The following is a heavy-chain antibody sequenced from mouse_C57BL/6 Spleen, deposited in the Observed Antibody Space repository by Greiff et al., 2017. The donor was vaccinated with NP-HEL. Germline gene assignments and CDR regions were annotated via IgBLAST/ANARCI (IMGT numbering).Heavy chain of an antibody. CDR3: ARFTTVVAKGFAY. Sequence: EVKLVESGGGLVKPGGSLKLSCAASGFTFSSYAMPWVRQTPEKGLEWVATISDGGSYTYYPDNVKGRFTISRDNAKNTLYLQMSHLKSEDTAMYYCARFTTVVAKGFAYWGQGTLVTVSA. D-gene: IGHD1-1*01. CDR2: ISDGGSYT. CDR1: GFTFSSYA. V-gene: IGHV5-4*03. J-gene: IGHJ3*01.